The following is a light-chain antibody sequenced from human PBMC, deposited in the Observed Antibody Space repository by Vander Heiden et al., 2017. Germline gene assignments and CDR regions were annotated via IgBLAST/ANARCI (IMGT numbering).Light chain of an antibody. V-gene: IGKV1-5*03. CDR2: EAS. J-gene: IGKJ1*01. Sequence: DIQMTQSPSTLSASVGDRVTITCRASQSITTWLDWYQEKPGKAPKLLIYEASSLKNGVPSRFSGSGSGTEFTLTISSLQPDDFATYYCQQYSSDARTFGQGTKVEFK. CDR3: QQYSSDART. CDR1: QSITTW.